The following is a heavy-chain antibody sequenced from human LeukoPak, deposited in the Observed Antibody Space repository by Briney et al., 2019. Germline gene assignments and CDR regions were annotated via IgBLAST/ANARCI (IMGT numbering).Heavy chain of an antibody. J-gene: IGHJ4*02. D-gene: IGHD6-13*01. CDR1: GFTFSSYG. CDR2: IWYDGSNK. V-gene: IGHV3-33*01. CDR3: ARRAAATLGFDY. Sequence: GGSLRLSCAASGFTFSSYGMHWVRQASGKGLEWVAVIWYDGSNKYYADSVKGRFTISRDNSKNTLYLQMNSLRAEDTAVYYCARRAAATLGFDYWGQGTLVTVSS.